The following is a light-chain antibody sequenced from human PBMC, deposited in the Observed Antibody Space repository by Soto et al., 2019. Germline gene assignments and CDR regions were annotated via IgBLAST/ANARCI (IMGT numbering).Light chain of an antibody. Sequence: ENVLTQSPGTLSSSPGERATLSCRASQSVTSNYLAWYQQKPGQAPSLLISGASSRATGIPDRFSGSGSGTDFTLTISRLEPEDFAVYYCQQYGSSPITFGLGTRLEIK. J-gene: IGKJ5*01. V-gene: IGKV3-20*01. CDR2: GAS. CDR3: QQYGSSPIT. CDR1: QSVTSNY.